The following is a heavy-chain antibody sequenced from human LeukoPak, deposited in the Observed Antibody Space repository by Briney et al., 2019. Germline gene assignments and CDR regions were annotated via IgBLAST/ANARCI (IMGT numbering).Heavy chain of an antibody. D-gene: IGHD1-26*01. CDR1: GYTFTSYY. Sequence: ASVKVSCKASGYTFTSYYMHWVRQAPGQGLEWMGIINPSGGSTSYAQKFQGRVTMTRDTSTSTAYMELRSLRSDDTAVYYCARVAWELQKETSYFDYWGQGTLVTVSS. V-gene: IGHV1-46*01. CDR3: ARVAWELQKETSYFDY. CDR2: INPSGGST. J-gene: IGHJ4*02.